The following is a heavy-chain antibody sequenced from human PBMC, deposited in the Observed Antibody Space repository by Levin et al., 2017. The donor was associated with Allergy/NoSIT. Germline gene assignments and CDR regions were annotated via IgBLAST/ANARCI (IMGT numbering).Heavy chain of an antibody. Sequence: GESLKISCAASGCTFSNYRMSWVRQSPGGGLEWVASVKGDGSEETYVGAVKGRFTIFRDNSKSSLYVQMNNLRAEDTAVYYCARVSDSGSGSHYRNFDYWGQGTLVTVS. CDR2: VKGDGSEE. D-gene: IGHD3-10*01. J-gene: IGHJ4*02. CDR1: GCTFSNYR. CDR3: ARVSDSGSGSHYRNFDY. V-gene: IGHV3-7*04.